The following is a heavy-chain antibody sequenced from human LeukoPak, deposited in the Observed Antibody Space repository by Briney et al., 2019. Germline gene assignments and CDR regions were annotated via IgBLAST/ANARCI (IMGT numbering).Heavy chain of an antibody. J-gene: IGHJ4*02. D-gene: IGHD2-15*01. V-gene: IGHV3-21*01. CDR3: AKGGPNLYCSGGSCYSGVGY. CDR1: GFTFSSYS. Sequence: GGSLRLSCAASGFTFSSYSMNWVRQAPGKGLEWVSSISSSSSYIYYADSVKGRFTISGDNAKNSLYLQMNSLRAEDTAVYYCAKGGPNLYCSGGSCYSGVGYWGQGTLVTVSS. CDR2: ISSSSSYI.